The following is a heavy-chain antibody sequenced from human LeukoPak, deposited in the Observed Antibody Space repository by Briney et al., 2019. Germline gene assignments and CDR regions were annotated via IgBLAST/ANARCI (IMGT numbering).Heavy chain of an antibody. Sequence: SETLSLTCTVSGYSISSGYYWGWIRQPPVKGLEWIGTIYYSGTIYYNSSLKSRVTISVDRSKNQLSLKLSSLTAADTAVYFCARDSDQWGIDYWGQGTLVTVSS. CDR2: IYYSGTI. V-gene: IGHV4-38-2*02. CDR3: ARDSDQWGIDY. CDR1: GYSISSGYY. D-gene: IGHD1-26*01. J-gene: IGHJ4*02.